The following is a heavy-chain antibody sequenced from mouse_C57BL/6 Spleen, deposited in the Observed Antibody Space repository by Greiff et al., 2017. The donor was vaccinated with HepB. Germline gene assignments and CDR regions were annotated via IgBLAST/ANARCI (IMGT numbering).Heavy chain of an antibody. CDR2: IHPNSGST. CDR1: GYTFTSYW. D-gene: IGHD2-10*01. Sequence: QVQLKQPGAELVKPGASVKLSCKASGYTFTSYWMHWVKQRPGQGLEWIGMIHPNSGSTNYNEKFKSKATLTVDKSSSTAYMQLSSLTSEDSAVYYCARSGPLLAVRGYAMDYWGQGTSVTVSS. CDR3: ARSGPLLAVRGYAMDY. V-gene: IGHV1-64*01. J-gene: IGHJ4*01.